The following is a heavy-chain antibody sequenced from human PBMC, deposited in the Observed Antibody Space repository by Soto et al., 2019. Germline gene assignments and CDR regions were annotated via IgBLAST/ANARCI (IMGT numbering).Heavy chain of an antibody. CDR3: ARPLRLYDSSGYYHY. CDR2: INHSGST. D-gene: IGHD3-22*01. V-gene: IGHV4-34*01. CDR1: GGSFSGYY. Sequence: PSETLSLTCAVYGGSFSGYYWSWIRQPPGKGLEWIGEINHSGSTNYNPSLKSRVTISVDTSKNQFSLKLSSVTAADTAVYYCARPLRLYDSSGYYHYWGQGTLVTVSS. J-gene: IGHJ4*02.